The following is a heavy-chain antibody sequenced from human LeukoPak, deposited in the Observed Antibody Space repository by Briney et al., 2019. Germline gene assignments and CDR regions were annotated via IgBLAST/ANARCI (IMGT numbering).Heavy chain of an antibody. CDR2: FSGSSSST. V-gene: IGHV3-23*01. D-gene: IGHD3-10*01. Sequence: AGGSLRLSCAASGFTFSNYAMSWVRQAPGKGLEWVSAFSGSSSSTYYGDSVMGRFTVSRDNSKNTPYLQMNSLRAEDTAVYYCAKVLWFGELASQLFDSWGQGTLVTVSS. CDR3: AKVLWFGELASQLFDS. J-gene: IGHJ4*02. CDR1: GFTFSNYA.